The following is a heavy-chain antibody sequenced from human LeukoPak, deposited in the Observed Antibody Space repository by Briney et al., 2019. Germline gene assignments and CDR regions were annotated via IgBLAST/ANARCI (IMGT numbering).Heavy chain of an antibody. V-gene: IGHV1-18*04. J-gene: IGHJ4*02. CDR1: GYTFTSYG. CDR2: ISAYNGNT. CDR3: ARLSGSNFVVVPAHDY. Sequence: APVKVSCKASGYTFTSYGISWVRQAPGQGLEWMGCISAYNGNTNYAQKLQGRVTMTTDTSTSTAYMELRSLRSDDTAVYYCARLSGSNFVVVPAHDYWGQGTLVTVSS. D-gene: IGHD2-2*01.